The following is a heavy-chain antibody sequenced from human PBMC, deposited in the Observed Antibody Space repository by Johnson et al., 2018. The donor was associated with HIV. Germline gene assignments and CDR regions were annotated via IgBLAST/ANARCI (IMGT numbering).Heavy chain of an antibody. CDR1: GFTFSSYW. J-gene: IGHJ3*02. CDR3: AKEIYGGGDWEDDAFDI. D-gene: IGHD2-21*02. CDR2: IRNDGSVT. V-gene: IGHV3-74*01. Sequence: VQLVESGGGLVQPGGSLRLSCAASGFTFSSYWMSWVRQAPGKGLVWVSRIRNDGSVTTYADSVKGRFFVSSDNSKNALYLQMNSLRAEDTALYYCAKEIYGGGDWEDDAFDIWGQGTMVTVSS.